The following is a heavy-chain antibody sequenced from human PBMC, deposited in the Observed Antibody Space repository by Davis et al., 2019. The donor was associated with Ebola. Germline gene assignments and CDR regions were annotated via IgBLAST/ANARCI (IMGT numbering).Heavy chain of an antibody. Sequence: GSLRLSCAASGFTFSSYAMSWVRQAPGKGLEWVSAISGSGGSTYYADSVKGRFTISRNNSNNTLDLQMNSLRAEDTAVYYCAKGPQTHQPQYYYYYMDVWGQGTTVTVSS. CDR1: GFTFSSYA. CDR2: ISGSGGST. V-gene: IGHV3-23*01. D-gene: IGHD2-2*01. CDR3: AKGPQTHQPQYYYYYMDV. J-gene: IGHJ6*03.